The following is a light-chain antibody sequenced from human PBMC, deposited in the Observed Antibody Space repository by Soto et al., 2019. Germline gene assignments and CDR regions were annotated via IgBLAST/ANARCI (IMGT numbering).Light chain of an antibody. V-gene: IGLV1-40*01. CDR3: QSYDDSLGGWRV. J-gene: IGLJ3*02. Sequence: QSVLTQPPSVSGAPGQRVTISCTGSSSNIGAGYDVHWYQHLPGAAPKLLIFGNTNRPSGVPDRFSGSKSGAAASLAITGLQXXXXXXXYCQSYDDSLGGWRVFGGGTKL. CDR2: GNT. CDR1: SSNIGAGYD.